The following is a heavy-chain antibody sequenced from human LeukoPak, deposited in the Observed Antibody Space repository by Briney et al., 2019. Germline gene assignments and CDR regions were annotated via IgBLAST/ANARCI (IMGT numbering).Heavy chain of an antibody. V-gene: IGHV4-59*01. Sequence: SETLSLTCTVSGGSISSYYWNWIWRPPGKGLEWIGYIYYNGNTNYSPSLKSRVTMSVDTSKNLFSLKVSSVTAADTAVYYCARGRSNYYGMDVWGQGTTVTVSS. CDR2: IYYNGNT. CDR3: ARGRSNYYGMDV. J-gene: IGHJ6*02. CDR1: GGSISSYY. D-gene: IGHD1-26*01.